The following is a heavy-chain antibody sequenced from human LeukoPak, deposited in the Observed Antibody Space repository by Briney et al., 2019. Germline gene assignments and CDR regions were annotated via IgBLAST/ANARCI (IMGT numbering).Heavy chain of an antibody. Sequence: PGGSLRLSCAASRFTFSSYAMSGVRQAPGKGLEWVSPIYGSGGSTYYADAVKGRFTISRDNSKNTLYLQMNSLRAEDTAVYYCAKGINWNDYYFDYWGQGTLVTVSS. CDR1: RFTFSSYA. V-gene: IGHV3-23*01. D-gene: IGHD1-20*01. CDR2: IYGSGGST. J-gene: IGHJ4*02. CDR3: AKGINWNDYYFDY.